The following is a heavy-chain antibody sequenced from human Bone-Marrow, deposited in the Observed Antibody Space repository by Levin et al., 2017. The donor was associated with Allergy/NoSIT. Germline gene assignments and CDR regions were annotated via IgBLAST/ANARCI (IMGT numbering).Heavy chain of an antibody. CDR3: ATPTSYFGGCNY. D-gene: IGHD3-10*01. CDR1: GFTFSSYW. Sequence: GESLKISCVASGFTFSSYWMHWVRQAPGKGLVWVSRVNLDGRGTIYADSVKGRFTISRDNAKNTLYLQMNSLRAEDTAVYYCATPTSYFGGCNYWGHGTLVTVSS. V-gene: IGHV3-74*01. CDR2: VNLDGRGT. J-gene: IGHJ4*01.